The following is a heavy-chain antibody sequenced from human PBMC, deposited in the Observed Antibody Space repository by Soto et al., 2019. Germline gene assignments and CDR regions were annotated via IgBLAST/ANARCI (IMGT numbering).Heavy chain of an antibody. D-gene: IGHD3-3*01. J-gene: IGHJ6*02. CDR2: ISSSGDAT. V-gene: IGHV3-23*01. CDR1: GFTFSTYA. CDR3: AKNGDFWSWGMDV. Sequence: GGSLRLSCAASGFTFSTYAMTWVRQAPGKGLEWVSIISSSGDATYYLDSVKGRFTISRDNSRNTLHLQMDSLRAEDAAVYFCAKNGDFWSWGMDVWGQGTTVTVSS.